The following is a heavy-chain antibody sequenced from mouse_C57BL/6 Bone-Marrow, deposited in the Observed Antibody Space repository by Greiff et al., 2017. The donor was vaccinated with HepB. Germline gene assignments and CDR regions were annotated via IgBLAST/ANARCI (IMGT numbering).Heavy chain of an antibody. CDR2: IYPGDGDT. V-gene: IGHV1-82*01. J-gene: IGHJ1*03. CDR1: GYAFSSSW. Sequence: VKLMESGPELVKPGASVKISCKASGYAFSSSWMNWVKQRPGKGLEWIGRIYPGDGDTNYNGKFKGKATLTADKSSSTAYMQLSSLTSEDSAVYFCGRGGYYGSSYDWYFDVWGTGTTVTVSS. D-gene: IGHD1-1*01. CDR3: GRGGYYGSSYDWYFDV.